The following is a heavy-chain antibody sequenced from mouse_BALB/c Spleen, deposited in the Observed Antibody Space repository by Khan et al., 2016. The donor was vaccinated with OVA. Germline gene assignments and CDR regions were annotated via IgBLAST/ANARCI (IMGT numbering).Heavy chain of an antibody. D-gene: IGHD3-2*02. CDR3: AREEALYYFEY. Sequence: QVQLKESGAELVRPGASVTLSCKTSGYIFTSYWIHWVKQRSGQGLEWIARIYPGTDNAYYSEKLKDKATLTADKSSSTAYMQFSSLKSEDSAVYFCAREEALYYFEYWGQGTTLTVSS. V-gene: IGHV1-76*01. J-gene: IGHJ2*01. CDR1: GYIFTSYW. CDR2: IYPGTDNA.